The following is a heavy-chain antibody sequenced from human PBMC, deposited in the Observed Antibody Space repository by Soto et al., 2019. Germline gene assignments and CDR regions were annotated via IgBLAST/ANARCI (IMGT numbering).Heavy chain of an antibody. D-gene: IGHD4-17*01. J-gene: IGHJ4*02. CDR3: ARDARAVTPPFPFDC. CDR1: GFTFSTYS. V-gene: IGHV3-48*01. CDR2: ISSVSDTI. Sequence: EVQLVESGGGLVQPGGSLRLSCAASGFTFSTYSMNWVRQAPGKGLEWVSYISSVSDTIYYADSVKGRFIVSRDNAKNSLYLQMNSLRAEDTAVYYCARDARAVTPPFPFDCWGQGILVTVSS.